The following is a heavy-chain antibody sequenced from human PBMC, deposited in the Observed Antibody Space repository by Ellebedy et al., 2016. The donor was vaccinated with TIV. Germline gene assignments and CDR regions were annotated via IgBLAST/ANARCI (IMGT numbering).Heavy chain of an antibody. CDR2: IIPIFGTA. J-gene: IGHJ4*02. V-gene: IGHV1-69*13. CDR1: GYTFTSYD. Sequence: ASVKVSCKASGYTFTSYDINWVRQATGQGLEWMGGIIPIFGTANYAQKFQGRVTITADESTSTAYMELRSLRSDDTAVYYCARSIAAAVGPSVFDYWGQGTLVTVSS. CDR3: ARSIAAAVGPSVFDY. D-gene: IGHD6-13*01.